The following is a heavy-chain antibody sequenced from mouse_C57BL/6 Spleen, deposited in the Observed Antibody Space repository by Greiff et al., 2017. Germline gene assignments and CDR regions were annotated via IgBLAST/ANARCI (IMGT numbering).Heavy chain of an antibody. V-gene: IGHV1-80*01. Sequence: VQLQQSGAELVKPGASVKISCKASGYAFSSYWMNWVKQRPGKGLEWIGQIYPGDGDTNYNGKFKGQATLTADKSSSTTYKLLRSRTSEDSAVYYCASRGGSSPHWYFDVWGTGTTVTVSS. J-gene: IGHJ1*03. D-gene: IGHD1-1*01. CDR3: ASRGGSSPHWYFDV. CDR1: GYAFSSYW. CDR2: IYPGDGDT.